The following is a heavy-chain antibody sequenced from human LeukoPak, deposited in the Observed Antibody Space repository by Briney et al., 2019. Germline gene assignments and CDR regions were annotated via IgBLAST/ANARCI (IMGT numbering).Heavy chain of an antibody. CDR3: AKGRGLMITFGGVIATD. CDR1: GFTFSSYA. D-gene: IGHD3-16*02. J-gene: IGHJ4*02. V-gene: IGHV3-23*01. CDR2: ISGSGDST. Sequence: GGSLRLSCAASGFTFSSYAMSWVRQAPGKGLEWVSTISGSGDSTYYADSVRGRFTISRDNSKNTLYLQMNSLRAEDTAVYYCAKGRGLMITFGGVIATDWGQGTLVTVSS.